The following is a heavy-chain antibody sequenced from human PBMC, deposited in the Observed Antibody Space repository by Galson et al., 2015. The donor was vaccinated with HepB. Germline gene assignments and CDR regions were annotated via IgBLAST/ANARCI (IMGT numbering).Heavy chain of an antibody. CDR3: ARTIFGVVKYYYGRDV. CDR2: IIPIFGIA. V-gene: IGHV1-69*13. CDR1: GGTFSSYA. D-gene: IGHD3-3*01. Sequence: SVKVSCKASGGTFSSYAISWVRQAPGQGLEWMGGIIPIFGIANYAQKFQGRVTITADESTSTAYMELSSLRSEDTAVYYCARTIFGVVKYYYGRDVWGRGTTVTVSS. J-gene: IGHJ6*02.